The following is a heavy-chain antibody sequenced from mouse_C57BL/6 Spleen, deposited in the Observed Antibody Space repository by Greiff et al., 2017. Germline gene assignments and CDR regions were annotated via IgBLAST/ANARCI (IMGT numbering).Heavy chain of an antibody. CDR1: GYTFTSSW. V-gene: IGHV1-61*01. Sequence: VQLQQPGAELVRPGSSVKLSCKASGYTFTSSWMDWVKQRPGQGLEWIGNICPSDSETHSNQKLKDKATLTVDKSSSTAYMQLSSLTSEDSAVYYGASFYFDYWGQGTTLTVSS. CDR2: ICPSDSET. CDR3: ASFYFDY. J-gene: IGHJ2*01.